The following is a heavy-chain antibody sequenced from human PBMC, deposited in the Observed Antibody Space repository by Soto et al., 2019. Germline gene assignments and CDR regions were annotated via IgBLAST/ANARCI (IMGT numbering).Heavy chain of an antibody. CDR3: AREAESLDY. J-gene: IGHJ4*02. Sequence: PGGSLRLSCVASGFTFSSYAMHWVRQAPGKGLEWVAVVSYDASDKYYADSVKGRFTTSRDSSKNTLYLQMNSLRAEDTAVYYCAREAESLDYWGQGTLVTAPQ. CDR2: VSYDASDK. V-gene: IGHV3-30-3*01. D-gene: IGHD6-13*01. CDR1: GFTFSSYA.